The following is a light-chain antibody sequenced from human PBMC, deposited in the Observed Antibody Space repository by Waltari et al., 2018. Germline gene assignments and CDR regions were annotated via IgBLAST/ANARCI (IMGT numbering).Light chain of an antibody. J-gene: IGLJ1*01. V-gene: IGLV2-23*01. CDR3: CSYAGSSTYV. CDR2: EGS. CDR1: SSDVGSNNL. Sequence: QSALTQPASVSGSPGQSITISCTGTSSDVGSNNLVSWYQQHPGKAPKLMIYEGSKRPSGVSNQFSGSKSGNTASLTISGLQAEDEADYYCCSYAGSSTYVFGTGTKVTVL.